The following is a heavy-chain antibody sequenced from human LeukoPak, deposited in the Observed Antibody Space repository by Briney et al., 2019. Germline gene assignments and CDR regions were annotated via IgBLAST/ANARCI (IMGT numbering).Heavy chain of an antibody. D-gene: IGHD3-3*01. Sequence: GSLRLSCAASGFTFSSYAMHWVRQAPGKGLEWVAVISYDGSNKYYADSVKGRFTISRDNSKNTLYLQMNSLRAEDTAVYYCARERGITIFGKGYYFDYWGQGTLVTVSS. V-gene: IGHV3-30*04. CDR3: ARERGITIFGKGYYFDY. J-gene: IGHJ4*02. CDR2: ISYDGSNK. CDR1: GFTFSSYA.